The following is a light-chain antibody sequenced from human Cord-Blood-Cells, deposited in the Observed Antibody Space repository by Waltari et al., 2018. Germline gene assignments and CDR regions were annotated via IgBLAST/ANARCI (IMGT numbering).Light chain of an antibody. CDR3: QQYNSYSPYT. V-gene: IGKV1-5*01. Sequence: DIQMTQSPSTLSASVGDRVTITCRASQSISSWLAWYQQKPGEAPKILIYDASSLESGVPSRFSGSESGTEFTLTISSLQPDDFATYYCQQYNSYSPYTFGQGTKLEIK. CDR2: DAS. CDR1: QSISSW. J-gene: IGKJ2*01.